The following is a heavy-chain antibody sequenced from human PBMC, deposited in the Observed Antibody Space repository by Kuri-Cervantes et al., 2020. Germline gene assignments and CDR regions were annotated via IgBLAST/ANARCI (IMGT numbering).Heavy chain of an antibody. Sequence: ASVKVSCKASGYTFTGYYMHWVRQAPGQGLEWMGWMNPNSGNTGYAQKFQGRVTMTRNTSISTAYMELSSLRSEDTAVYYCARGRGDSSGYWRGWHYNYGMDVWGQGTTVTVSS. J-gene: IGHJ6*02. CDR3: ARGRGDSSGYWRGWHYNYGMDV. V-gene: IGHV1-8*02. CDR2: MNPNSGNT. CDR1: GYTFTGYY. D-gene: IGHD3-22*01.